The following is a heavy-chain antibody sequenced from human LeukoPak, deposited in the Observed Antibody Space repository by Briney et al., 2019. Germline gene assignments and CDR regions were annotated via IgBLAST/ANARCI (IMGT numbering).Heavy chain of an antibody. CDR1: GGTFSSYT. Sequence: ASVKVSCKASGGTFSSYTISWVRQAPGQGLEWMGRIIPILGIANYAQKFQGRVTITADKSTSTAYMELSSLRSEDTAVCYCARDLYCYDSSGYPDYWGQGTLVTVSS. CDR3: ARDLYCYDSSGYPDY. V-gene: IGHV1-69*02. CDR2: IIPILGIA. D-gene: IGHD3-22*01. J-gene: IGHJ4*02.